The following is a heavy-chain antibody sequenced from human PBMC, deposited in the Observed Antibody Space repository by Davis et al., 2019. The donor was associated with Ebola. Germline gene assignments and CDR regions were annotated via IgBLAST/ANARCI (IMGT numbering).Heavy chain of an antibody. CDR3: ARLWRDYDSSGYYYKADAFDI. D-gene: IGHD3-22*01. V-gene: IGHV4-39*01. CDR2: IYYSGST. CDR1: GGSISSSSYY. J-gene: IGHJ3*02. Sequence: MPSETLSLTCTVSGGSISSSSYYWGWIRQPPGKGLEWIGSIYYSGSTYYNPSLKSRVTISVDTSKNQFSLKLSSVTAADTAVYYCARLWRDYDSSGYYYKADAFDIWGQGTMVTVSS.